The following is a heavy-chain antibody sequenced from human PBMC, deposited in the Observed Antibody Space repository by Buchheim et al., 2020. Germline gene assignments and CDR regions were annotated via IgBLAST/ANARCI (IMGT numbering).Heavy chain of an antibody. D-gene: IGHD3-3*01. CDR3: ARETIFGVVTMGYFDY. Sequence: EVQLVESGGGLVQPGGSLRLSCAASGFTFSSYWMSWVRQAPGKGLEWVANIKQDGREKYYVDSVKGRFTISRDNAKNSLYLQMNSLRAEDTAVYYCARETIFGVVTMGYFDYWGQGTL. CDR1: GFTFSSYW. J-gene: IGHJ4*02. CDR2: IKQDGREK. V-gene: IGHV3-7*01.